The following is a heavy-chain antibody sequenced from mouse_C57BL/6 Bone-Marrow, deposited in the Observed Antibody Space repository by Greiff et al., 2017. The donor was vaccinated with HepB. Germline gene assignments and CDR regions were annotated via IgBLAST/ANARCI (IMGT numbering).Heavy chain of an antibody. CDR1: GYSITSGYY. CDR2: ISYDGSN. D-gene: IGHD1-1*01. CDR3: VREFIYHFDY. Sequence: EVQLQESGPGLVKPSQSLSLTCSVTGYSITSGYYWNWIRQFPGNKLEWMGYISYDGSNNYNPSLKNRISITRDTSKNQFFLKLNSVTTEDTATYFCVREFIYHFDYWGQGTTLTVSS. V-gene: IGHV3-6*01. J-gene: IGHJ2*01.